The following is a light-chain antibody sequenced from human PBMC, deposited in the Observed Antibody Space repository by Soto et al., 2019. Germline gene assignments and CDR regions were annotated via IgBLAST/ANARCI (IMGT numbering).Light chain of an antibody. J-gene: IGLJ1*01. V-gene: IGLV2-14*03. Sequence: QSALTQPASVSGSPGQSSTISCSGTSSDIVAYDYVSWYQQHTGRAPKLIIYEGSHRFSGLSYRFSGSKSGNTASLTISGLQAEDEGDYYCTSFAPGRIYVFGSGTQVTVL. CDR3: TSFAPGRIYV. CDR2: EGS. CDR1: SSDIVAYDY.